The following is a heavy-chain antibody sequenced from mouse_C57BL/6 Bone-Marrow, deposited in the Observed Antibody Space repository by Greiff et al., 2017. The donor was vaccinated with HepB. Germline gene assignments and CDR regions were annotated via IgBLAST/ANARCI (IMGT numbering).Heavy chain of an antibody. CDR2: IDPENGDT. Sequence: VQLQQSGAELVRPGASVTLSCTASGFNIKDDYMHWVKQRPEQGLEWIGWIDPENGDTEYASKFQGKATITADTSSNTAYLQLSSLTSEDTAVYYCTTDYYAAYWGQGTLVTVSA. J-gene: IGHJ3*01. CDR3: TTDYYAAY. CDR1: GFNIKDDY. D-gene: IGHD1-1*01. V-gene: IGHV14-4*01.